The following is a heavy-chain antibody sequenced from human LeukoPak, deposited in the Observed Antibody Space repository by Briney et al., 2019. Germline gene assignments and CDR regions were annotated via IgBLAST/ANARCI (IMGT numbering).Heavy chain of an antibody. CDR3: GKDNGYYFDY. CDR1: GFTFSSYS. D-gene: IGHD3-16*02. V-gene: IGHV3-48*04. CDR2: ISSSSSTI. J-gene: IGHJ4*02. Sequence: PGGSLRLSCAASGFTFSSYSMNWVRQAPGKGLEWVSYISSSSSTIYYADSVKGRFTISRDNAKNSLYLQMNSLRAEDTALYYCGKDNGYYFDYWGQGTLVTVSS.